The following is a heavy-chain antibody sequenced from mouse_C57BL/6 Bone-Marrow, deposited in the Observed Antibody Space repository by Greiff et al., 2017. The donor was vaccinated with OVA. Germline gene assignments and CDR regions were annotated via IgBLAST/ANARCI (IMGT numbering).Heavy chain of an antibody. Sequence: EVKLVESGGDLVKPGGSLKLSCAASGFTFSSYGMSWVRQTPDKRLEWVATISSGGSYTYYPDSVKGRFTISRDNAKNTLYLQMSSLKSEDTAIYYCARLWDGDIYWYFDVWGTGTTVTVSS. CDR1: GFTFSSYG. CDR3: ARLWDGDIYWYFDV. J-gene: IGHJ1*03. CDR2: ISSGGSYT. D-gene: IGHD4-1*01. V-gene: IGHV5-6*01.